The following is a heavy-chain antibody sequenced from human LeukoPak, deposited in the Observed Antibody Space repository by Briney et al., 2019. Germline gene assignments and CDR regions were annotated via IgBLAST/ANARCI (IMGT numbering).Heavy chain of an antibody. J-gene: IGHJ4*02. V-gene: IGHV4-39*01. D-gene: IGHD2-21*02. CDR3: VRHGSYCGGDCYFDY. Sequence: SETLSLACSVSGGSISRSSYYWGWIRQSPGEGLEWIGSIYYGGSTYYNTSLKSRVTISVDTSKNQFSLKLTSVTAADTAVYYCVRHGSYCGGDCYFDYWGQGTLVTVSS. CDR1: GGSISRSSYY. CDR2: IYYGGST.